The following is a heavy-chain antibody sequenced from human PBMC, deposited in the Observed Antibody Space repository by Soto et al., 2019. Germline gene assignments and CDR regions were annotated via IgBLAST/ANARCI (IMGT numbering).Heavy chain of an antibody. V-gene: IGHV1-18*01. J-gene: IGHJ4*02. D-gene: IGHD3-16*02. CDR2: ISAYNGNT. CDR3: ARDMGRRHYDYIWGSYRYEAVDY. Sequence: ASVKVSCKASGYTFTSYGISWVRQAPGQGLEWMGWISAYNGNTNYAQKLQGRVTMTTDTSTSTAYMELRSLRSDDTAVYYCARDMGRRHYDYIWGSYRYEAVDYWGQGTLVTVSS. CDR1: GYTFTSYG.